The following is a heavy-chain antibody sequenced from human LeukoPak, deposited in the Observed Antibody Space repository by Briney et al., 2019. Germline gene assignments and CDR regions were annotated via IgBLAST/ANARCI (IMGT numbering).Heavy chain of an antibody. CDR3: AKDLGYSGYGYFDY. J-gene: IGHJ4*02. CDR2: ISWNSGSI. V-gene: IGHV3-9*03. Sequence: GGSLRLSCAASGFTFDDYAMHWVRQAPRKGLEWVSGISWNSGSIGYADSVKGRFTISRDNAKNSLYLQMNSLRAEDMALYYCAKDLGYSGYGYFDYWGQGTLVTVSS. D-gene: IGHD5-12*01. CDR1: GFTFDDYA.